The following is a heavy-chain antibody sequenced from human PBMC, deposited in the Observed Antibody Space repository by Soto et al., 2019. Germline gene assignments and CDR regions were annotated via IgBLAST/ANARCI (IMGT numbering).Heavy chain of an antibody. J-gene: IGHJ4*02. CDR1: GFTFSSYG. CDR3: AKVLGYCSGGSCYGGDY. Sequence: GESLKISCAASGFTFSSYGMHWVRQAPGKGLEWVAVISYDGSNKYYADSVKGRFTISRDNSKNTLYLQMNSLRAEDTAVYYCAKVLGYCSGGSCYGGDYWGQGTLVTVSS. CDR2: ISYDGSNK. V-gene: IGHV3-30*18. D-gene: IGHD2-15*01.